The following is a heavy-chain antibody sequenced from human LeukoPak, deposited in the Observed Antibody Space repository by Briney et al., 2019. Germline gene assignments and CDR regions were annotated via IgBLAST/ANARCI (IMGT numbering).Heavy chain of an antibody. CDR1: GFSFRNFG. J-gene: IGHJ4*02. Sequence: GRSLRLSCAASGFSFRNFGMHWVRQAPGKGLEWLSVISFDGKNTFLADSVKGRFTTSRDDSKSTLTLQMNTLRADDTAVYYCAKDLEGYIFSYNFDSWGQGTLVTVSS. V-gene: IGHV3-30*18. CDR2: ISFDGKNT. D-gene: IGHD2-15*01. CDR3: AKDLEGYIFSYNFDS.